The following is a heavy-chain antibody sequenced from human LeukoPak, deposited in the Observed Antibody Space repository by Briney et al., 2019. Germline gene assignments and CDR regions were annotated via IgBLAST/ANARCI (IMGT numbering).Heavy chain of an antibody. D-gene: IGHD2-2*01. Sequence: GGSLRLSCAASGFTFTNYAMSWVRQAPGKGLEWVSAISGSGGSTYYADSVEGRFTISRDNSKNTLYLQMNSLRAEDTAVYYCAKDRRLSYPRGGPFDYWGQGTLVTVSS. CDR3: AKDRRLSYPRGGPFDY. CDR1: GFTFTNYA. J-gene: IGHJ4*02. CDR2: ISGSGGST. V-gene: IGHV3-23*01.